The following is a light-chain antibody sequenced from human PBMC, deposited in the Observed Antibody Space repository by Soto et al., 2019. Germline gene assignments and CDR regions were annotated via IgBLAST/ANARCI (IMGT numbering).Light chain of an antibody. Sequence: SQLTQYQSCLSASVGDRVTITCRASQSISTYLNWYQQKPGKAPNLLIYAASTLQRGVPSTFSGSGSGTAFTLTISSLQAEDFATYYCQQSSRTPVTFGQGTRLEIK. CDR3: QQSSRTPVT. V-gene: IGKV1-39*01. J-gene: IGKJ5*01. CDR1: QSISTY. CDR2: AAS.